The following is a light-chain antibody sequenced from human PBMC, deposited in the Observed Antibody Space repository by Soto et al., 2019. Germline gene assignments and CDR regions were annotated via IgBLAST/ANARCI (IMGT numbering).Light chain of an antibody. CDR2: NSY. CDR3: AAWDASLNGYV. V-gene: IGLV1-44*01. J-gene: IGLJ1*01. Sequence: QSVLTQPPSASGTPVQSVTISCSGSSSNIGSKTVNWYQQLPGTVPKLLIYNSYQRPSGVPDRFSGSKSGTSASLSISGIQSEDEADYYCAAWDASLNGYVFGAGTKVTVL. CDR1: SSNIGSKT.